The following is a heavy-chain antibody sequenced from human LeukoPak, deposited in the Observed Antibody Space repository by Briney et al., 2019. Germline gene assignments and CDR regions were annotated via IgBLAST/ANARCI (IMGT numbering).Heavy chain of an antibody. J-gene: IGHJ4*02. CDR2: INGAGSGI. V-gene: IGHV3-74*01. CDR1: GFTFSSYW. Sequence: PGGSLRLSCAASGFTFSSYWMHWVRQTTGKGLVWVSRINGAGSGISYADSVKGRVTISRDNAKNTLYLQMNNLRAEDTAVYYCARGGDYKNDYWGQGTLVTVSS. D-gene: IGHD4-17*01. CDR3: ARGGDYKNDY.